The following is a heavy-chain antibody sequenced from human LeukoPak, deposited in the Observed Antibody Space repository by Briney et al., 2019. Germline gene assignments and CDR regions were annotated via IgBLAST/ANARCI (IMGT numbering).Heavy chain of an antibody. CDR1: GFTFGDYA. V-gene: IGHV3-49*03. D-gene: IGHD2-8*01. J-gene: IGHJ4*02. CDR3: TRDYDIRGFNDH. CDR2: IRSKGYSGTT. Sequence: GGSLRLSCTASGFTFGDYAMSWFRQAPGKGLEWVGFIRSKGYSGTTEYAASVKGRFTISRDDSKSIAYLQMNSLKTEDTAMYYCTRDYDIRGFNDHWGQGTLVTVSS.